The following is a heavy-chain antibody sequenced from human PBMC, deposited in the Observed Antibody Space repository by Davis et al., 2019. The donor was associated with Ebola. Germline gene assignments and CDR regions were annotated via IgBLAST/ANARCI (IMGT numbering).Heavy chain of an antibody. J-gene: IGHJ6*02. CDR2: IIPIFGTA. CDR3: ARDYVERATEISYYYGMDV. Sequence: SVKVSCKASGGTFSSYSISWVRQAPGQGLEWMGGIIPIFGTANYAQKFQGRVTITADKSTSTAYMELNSLRAEDTAVYYCARDYVERATEISYYYGMDVWGQGTTVTVSS. D-gene: IGHD5-24*01. V-gene: IGHV1-69*06. CDR1: GGTFSSYS.